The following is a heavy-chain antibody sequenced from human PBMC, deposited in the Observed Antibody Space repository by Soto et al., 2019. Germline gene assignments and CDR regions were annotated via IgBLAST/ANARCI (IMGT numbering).Heavy chain of an antibody. Sequence: GGSLRLSCAASGFTFSSYGMHWVRQAPGKGLEWVAVIWYDGSNKYYADSVKGRFTISRDNSKNTLYLQMNSLRAEDTAVYYCARDRPPYSGYGSPITPGYGMDVWGQGTTVTVSS. CDR2: IWYDGSNK. CDR1: GFTFSSYG. V-gene: IGHV3-33*01. J-gene: IGHJ6*02. CDR3: ARDRPPYSGYGSPITPGYGMDV. D-gene: IGHD5-12*01.